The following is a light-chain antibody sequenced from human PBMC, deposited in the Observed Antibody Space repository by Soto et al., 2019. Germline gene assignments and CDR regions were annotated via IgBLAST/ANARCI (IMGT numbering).Light chain of an antibody. CDR2: KAS. CDR1: QTISSW. V-gene: IGKV1-5*03. Sequence: DIQMTQSPSTLSGSVGDRVTITCRASQTISSWLAWYQQKPGKAPKLLIYKASTLKSGVPSRFSGSGSGTEFTLTISSLQPDDFATYYCQHYNSYSEAFGEGTKVDX. CDR3: QHYNSYSEA. J-gene: IGKJ1*01.